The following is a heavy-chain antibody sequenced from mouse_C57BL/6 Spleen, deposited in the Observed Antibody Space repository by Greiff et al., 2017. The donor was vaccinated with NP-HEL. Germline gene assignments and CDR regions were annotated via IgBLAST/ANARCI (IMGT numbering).Heavy chain of an antibody. D-gene: IGHD2-3*01. CDR3: ARGDGYYPAWFAY. CDR2: IDPSDSYT. Sequence: QVQLQQPGAELVMPGASVKLSCKASGYTFTSYWMHWVKQRPGQGLEWIGEIDPSDSYTNYHQKFKGKSTLTVDKSSSTAYMQLSSLTSEDSAVYYCARGDGYYPAWFAYWGQGTLVTVSA. CDR1: GYTFTSYW. J-gene: IGHJ3*01. V-gene: IGHV1-69*01.